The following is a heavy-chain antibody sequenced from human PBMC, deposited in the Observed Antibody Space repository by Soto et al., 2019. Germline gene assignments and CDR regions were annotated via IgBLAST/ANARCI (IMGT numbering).Heavy chain of an antibody. Sequence: EVQLLESGGDLVQPGGSLRLSCAASGFTFTNYLMTWVRQAPGKGLEWVSSIDKSGGDTYYADSVKGRFTISRDNSQNTLYLQMNGLRAEDTALYYCAKDTYSRSWYFWGQGTLVTVSS. CDR3: AKDTYSRSWYF. CDR1: GFTFTNYL. CDR2: IDKSGGDT. V-gene: IGHV3-23*05. D-gene: IGHD2-2*01. J-gene: IGHJ4*02.